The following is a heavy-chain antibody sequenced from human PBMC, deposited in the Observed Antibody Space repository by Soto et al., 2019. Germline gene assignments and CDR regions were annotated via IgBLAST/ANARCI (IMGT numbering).Heavy chain of an antibody. CDR3: ARENIYYYDSSGYRSVDP. CDR2: IYYSGST. V-gene: IGHV4-31*03. D-gene: IGHD3-22*01. J-gene: IGHJ5*02. CDR1: GGSISSGGYY. Sequence: SETLSLTCTVSGGSISSGGYYWSWIRQHPGKGLEWIGYIYYSGSTYYNPSLKSRVTISVDTSKNQFSLKLSSVTAADTAVYYCARENIYYYDSSGYRSVDPWGQGTLVTVSS.